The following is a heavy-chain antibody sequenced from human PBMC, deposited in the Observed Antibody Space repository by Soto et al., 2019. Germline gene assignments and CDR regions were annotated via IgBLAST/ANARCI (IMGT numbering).Heavy chain of an antibody. CDR3: ARIGVGSRR. CDR1: GDTFSHYV. J-gene: IGHJ3*01. CDR2: LAPISGSP. D-gene: IGHD1-26*01. Sequence: VQMVQSGAEVKEPGSSVKVSCTNSGDTFSHYVMSWVRQAPGQGLEWMGSLAPISGSPNYAERFEGRLTSSAEAGTSTIYMELRSLKYDDTAVYYCARIGVGSRRWGQGTMVTVSS. V-gene: IGHV1-69*18.